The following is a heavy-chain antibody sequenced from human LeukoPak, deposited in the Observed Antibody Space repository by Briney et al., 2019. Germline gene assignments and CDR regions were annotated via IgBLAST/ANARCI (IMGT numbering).Heavy chain of an antibody. CDR1: GFTFSSYG. D-gene: IGHD1-26*01. CDR3: AKDLSETHFDY. CDR2: ISYDGSNK. J-gene: IGHJ4*02. V-gene: IGHV3-30*18. Sequence: GGSLRLSCAASGFTFSSYGMRWVRQAPGKGLEWVAVISYDGSNKYYADSVKGRFTISRDNSKNTLYLQMNSLRAEDTAVYYCAKDLSETHFDYWGQGTLVTVSS.